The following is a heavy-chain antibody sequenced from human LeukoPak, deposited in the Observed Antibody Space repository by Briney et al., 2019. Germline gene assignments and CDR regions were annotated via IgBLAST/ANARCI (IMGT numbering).Heavy chain of an antibody. V-gene: IGHV4-34*01. D-gene: IGHD2-2*01. CDR2: INHSGST. CDR3: ARGTTDIVVVPAAIKGGFDY. J-gene: IGHJ4*02. CDR1: GGSFSGYY. Sequence: PSETLSLTCAVYGGSFSGYYWSWIRQPPGKGLEWIGEINHSGSTNYNPSIKSRVTTSVDTSKNQFSLKLSSVTAADTAVYYCARGTTDIVVVPAAIKGGFDYWGQGTLVTVSS.